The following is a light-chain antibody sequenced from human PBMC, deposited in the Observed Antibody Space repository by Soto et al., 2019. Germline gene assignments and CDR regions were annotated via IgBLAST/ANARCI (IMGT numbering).Light chain of an antibody. CDR2: GAS. CDR3: QQYSNWPPIT. V-gene: IGKV3-15*01. CDR1: QSVSSD. J-gene: IGKJ5*01. Sequence: EIVMTQSPATLSVSPGERATLSCRASQSVSSDLAWYHQKPGQAPRLLIYGASTRATGIPARFSGSGSGTEFTLTINSLQSEDFAVYYCQQYSNWPPITFGQGTRLEIK.